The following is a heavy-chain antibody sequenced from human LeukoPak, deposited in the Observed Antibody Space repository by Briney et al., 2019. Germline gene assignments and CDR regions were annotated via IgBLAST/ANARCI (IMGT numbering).Heavy chain of an antibody. CDR1: GFTFSSYS. Sequence: GGSLRLSCAASGFTFSSYSMNWVRQAPGKGLEWVSAISGSGGSTYYADSVKGRFTISRDNSKNTLYLQMNSLRAEDTAVYYCAKVGATNPGYYFDYWGQGTLVTVSS. D-gene: IGHD1-26*01. J-gene: IGHJ4*02. V-gene: IGHV3-23*01. CDR3: AKVGATNPGYYFDY. CDR2: ISGSGGST.